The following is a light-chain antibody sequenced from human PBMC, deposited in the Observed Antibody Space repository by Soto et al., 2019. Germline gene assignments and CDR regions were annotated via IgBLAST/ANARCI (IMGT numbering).Light chain of an antibody. V-gene: IGKV1D-16*01. CDR1: QGISSW. CDR2: AAS. J-gene: IGKJ1*01. Sequence: DIQMTQSPSSVSASVGDRFTVTCRASQGISSWLAWYQQKPGKAPKLLIYAASTLYGGVPSRFSGSGSGTDFALTITSLQAEDFATYYCQQYNSYPWTFGQGTKVDIK. CDR3: QQYNSYPWT.